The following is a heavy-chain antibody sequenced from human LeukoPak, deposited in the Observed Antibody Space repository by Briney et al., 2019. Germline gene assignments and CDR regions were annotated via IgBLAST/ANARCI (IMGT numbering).Heavy chain of an antibody. CDR3: AKDRIGAVMYFDD. CDR1: GFTFDDYG. CDR2: INWNGGST. D-gene: IGHD6-13*01. J-gene: IGHJ4*02. V-gene: IGHV3-20*04. Sequence: RPGGSLRLSCAASGFTFDDYGMSWVRQAPGKGLEWVSGINWNGGSTVYADSVKGRFTISRDNAKNSLYLQMNSLRAEDTALYYCAKDRIGAVMYFDDWGQGTLVTVSS.